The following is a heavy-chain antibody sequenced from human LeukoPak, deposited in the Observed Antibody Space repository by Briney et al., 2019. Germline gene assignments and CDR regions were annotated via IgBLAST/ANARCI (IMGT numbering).Heavy chain of an antibody. Sequence: GGSLRLSCAASGFTFSSYSMNWVRQAPGKGLEWVSSISSSSYIYYADSVKGRFTISRDNVKNSLYLQMNSLRAEDTAVYYCARADFETPIDYWGQGTLVTVSS. CDR1: GFTFSSYS. CDR2: ISSSSYI. V-gene: IGHV3-21*03. J-gene: IGHJ4*02. D-gene: IGHD4-23*01. CDR3: ARADFETPIDY.